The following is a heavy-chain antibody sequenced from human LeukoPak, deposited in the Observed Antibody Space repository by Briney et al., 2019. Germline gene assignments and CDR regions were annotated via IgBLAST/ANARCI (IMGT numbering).Heavy chain of an antibody. Sequence: GGSLRLSRAASGFTVSSNYMSWVRQAPGKGLEWVSIITFDGGNTYYSSVKGRFTISRDNSKNTLYLQMSSLGAEDTAVYYCTRTHINGWCFDSWGQGTLVTVSS. D-gene: IGHD6-19*01. V-gene: IGHV3-53*01. CDR1: GFTVSSNY. CDR2: ITFDGGNT. CDR3: TRTHINGWCFDS. J-gene: IGHJ4*02.